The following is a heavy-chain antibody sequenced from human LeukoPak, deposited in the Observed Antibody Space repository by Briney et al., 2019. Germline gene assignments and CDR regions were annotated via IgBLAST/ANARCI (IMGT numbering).Heavy chain of an antibody. CDR3: ARDPVFDP. Sequence: SQTLSLTCAISGDSVSSYDVAWHWIRQSPSRGLEWLGRTYYRSKWFNDYAPFVKSRITINPNTTYNQFSLILNSVAPEDSAVYYGARDPVFDPWGQGTLVTVSS. CDR2: TYYRSKWFN. J-gene: IGHJ5*02. V-gene: IGHV6-1*01. CDR1: GDSVSSYDVA.